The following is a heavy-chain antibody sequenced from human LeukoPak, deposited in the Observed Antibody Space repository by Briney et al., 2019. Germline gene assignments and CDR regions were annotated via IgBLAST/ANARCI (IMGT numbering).Heavy chain of an antibody. D-gene: IGHD2-15*01. V-gene: IGHV1-8*01. CDR1: GYTFTSYD. CDR2: MNPNSGNT. Sequence: ASVKVSCKASGYTFTSYDINWVRQATGQGLEWMGWMNPNSGNTGYAQKFQGRVTMTRNTSISTAYMELSSLRSGDTAVYYCARGPRHRSCSGGSCYSRAYFDYWGQGTLVTVSS. CDR3: ARGPRHRSCSGGSCYSRAYFDY. J-gene: IGHJ4*02.